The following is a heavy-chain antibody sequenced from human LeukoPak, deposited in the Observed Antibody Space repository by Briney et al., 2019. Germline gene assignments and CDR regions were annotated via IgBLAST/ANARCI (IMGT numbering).Heavy chain of an antibody. CDR2: IWYDGSNK. J-gene: IGHJ3*02. CDR3: ARVPYGSGSGAFDI. D-gene: IGHD3-10*01. Sequence: GGSLRPSCAASGFTFSSYGMHWVRQAPGKGLEWVAVIWYDGSNKYYADSVKGRFTISRDNSKHTLYLQMNSLRAEDTAVYYCARVPYGSGSGAFDIWGQGTMVTVSS. CDR1: GFTFSSYG. V-gene: IGHV3-33*01.